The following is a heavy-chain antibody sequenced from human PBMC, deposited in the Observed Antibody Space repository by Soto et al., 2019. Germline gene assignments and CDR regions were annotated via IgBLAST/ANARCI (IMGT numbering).Heavy chain of an antibody. CDR3: AKDITIILVHGMDV. CDR1: GFTFSKCG. Sequence: PGGSLRLSCAASGFTFSKCGMYWVRQAPGKGLEWVALISYDGSNKYYADSVKGRFTISRDNSKNTLYLQMNSLRAEDTAVYYCAKDITIILVHGMDVWGQGTTVTVSS. CDR2: ISYDGSNK. J-gene: IGHJ6*02. D-gene: IGHD3-22*01. V-gene: IGHV3-30*18.